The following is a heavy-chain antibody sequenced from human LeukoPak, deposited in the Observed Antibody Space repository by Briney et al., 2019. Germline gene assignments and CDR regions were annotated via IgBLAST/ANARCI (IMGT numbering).Heavy chain of an antibody. CDR2: INPNSGGT. D-gene: IGHD3-3*01. V-gene: IGHV1-2*02. CDR1: GYTFTGNY. Sequence: ASAKVSCKASGYTFTGNYTHWVRQAPGQGLEWMGWINPNSGGTNYAQKFQGRVTMTRDTSISTAYMELSRLRSDDTAVYYCARGGFSGSGYFLYWGQGTLVTVSS. CDR3: ARGGFSGSGYFLY. J-gene: IGHJ4*02.